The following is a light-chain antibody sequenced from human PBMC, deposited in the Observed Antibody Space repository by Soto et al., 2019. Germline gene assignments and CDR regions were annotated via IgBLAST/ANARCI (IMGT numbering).Light chain of an antibody. CDR3: KNYNTYPTFT. CDR2: DVS. J-gene: IGKJ3*01. V-gene: IGKV1-5*01. Sequence: DIQMTQSPSSLSASVGDSVTITCRASQSISGWLAWYQQKPGKAPKLLIFDVSTLESGVPSRFSGSGSGTEFTLTISSLQLDDFATYYCKNYNTYPTFTFGPGTKVDIK. CDR1: QSISGW.